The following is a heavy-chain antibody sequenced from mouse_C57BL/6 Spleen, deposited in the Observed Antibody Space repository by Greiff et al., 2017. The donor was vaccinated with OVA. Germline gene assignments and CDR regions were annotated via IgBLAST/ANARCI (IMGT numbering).Heavy chain of an antibody. Sequence: QVQLQQSGPELVKPGASVKISCKASGYAFSSSWMNWVKQRPGKGLEWIGRIYPGDGGTNYNGKFKGKATLTADKSSSTAYMQLSSLTSEDSAVDICARDCYDVRFSYWGQGTLVTVSA. CDR1: GYAFSSSW. CDR3: ARDCYDVRFSY. V-gene: IGHV1-82*01. J-gene: IGHJ3*01. CDR2: IYPGDGGT. D-gene: IGHD2-12*01.